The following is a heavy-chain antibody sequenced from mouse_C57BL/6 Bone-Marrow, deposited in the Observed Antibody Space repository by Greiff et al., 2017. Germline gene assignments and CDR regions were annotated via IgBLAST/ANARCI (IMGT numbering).Heavy chain of an antibody. D-gene: IGHD1-1*01. CDR2: INYDGSST. J-gene: IGHJ1*03. Sequence: DVKLVESEGGLVQPGSSMKLSCTASGFTFSDYYMAWVRQVPEKGLEWVANINYDGSSTYYLDSLKSRFIISRDNAKNILYLQMSSLKSEDTATYYCARGHGSSLWYFDVWGTGTTVTVSS. CDR3: ARGHGSSLWYFDV. V-gene: IGHV5-16*01. CDR1: GFTFSDYY.